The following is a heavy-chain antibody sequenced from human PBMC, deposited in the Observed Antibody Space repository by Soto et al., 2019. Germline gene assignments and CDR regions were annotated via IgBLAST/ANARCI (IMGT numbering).Heavy chain of an antibody. V-gene: IGHV3-23*01. CDR3: AKDPYDFWSGYYTGDNWFDP. CDR1: GFTFSSYA. CDR2: ISGSGGST. Sequence: PGGSLRLSCAASGFTFSSYAMSWVRQAPGKGLEWVSAISGSGGSTYYADSVKGRFTISRDNSKNTLYLQMNSLRAEDTAVYYCAKDPYDFWSGYYTGDNWFDPWGQGTLVTVSS. J-gene: IGHJ5*02. D-gene: IGHD3-3*01.